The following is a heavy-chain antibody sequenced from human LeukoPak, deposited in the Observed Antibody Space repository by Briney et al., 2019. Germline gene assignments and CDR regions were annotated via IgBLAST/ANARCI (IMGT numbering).Heavy chain of an antibody. J-gene: IGHJ4*02. Sequence: GGSLRLSCAASGFTFSRYAMSWVRQAPGKGLEWVSSISSSSSYIYYADSVKGRFTISRDNAKNSLYLQMNSLRAEDTAVYYCARDPEWELRRFDYWGQGTLVTVSS. CDR1: GFTFSRYA. CDR2: ISSSSSYI. V-gene: IGHV3-21*01. D-gene: IGHD1-26*01. CDR3: ARDPEWELRRFDY.